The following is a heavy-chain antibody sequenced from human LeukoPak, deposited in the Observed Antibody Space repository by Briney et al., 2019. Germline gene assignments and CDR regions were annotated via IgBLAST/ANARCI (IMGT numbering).Heavy chain of an antibody. Sequence: SVKVSCKASGGTFNSSAISWVRQAPGQGLEWMGRIIPLFGIANYAQKFRGRVTITADKSTSTAYMELSSLRSEDTAVYYCARVEGLGATTVGFDYWGQGTLVTVSS. V-gene: IGHV1-69*04. CDR3: ARVEGLGATTVGFDY. CDR1: GGTFNSSA. J-gene: IGHJ4*02. CDR2: IIPLFGIA. D-gene: IGHD1-26*01.